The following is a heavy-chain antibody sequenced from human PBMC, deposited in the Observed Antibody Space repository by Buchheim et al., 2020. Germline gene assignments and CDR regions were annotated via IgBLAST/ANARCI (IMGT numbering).Heavy chain of an antibody. D-gene: IGHD2-2*01. Sequence: QVQLVESGGGVVKPGRSLRLSCAASGFTFSRYGMLWVRQAPGKGLEWVAVISYDGSNKYFADSVKGRFTIYRDNSKNTLYLQMNSQRAEDTAVYYCANRNTNYYDGMDVWGQETT. CDR1: GFTFSRYG. V-gene: IGHV3-30*18. CDR3: ANRNTNYYDGMDV. CDR2: ISYDGSNK. J-gene: IGHJ6*02.